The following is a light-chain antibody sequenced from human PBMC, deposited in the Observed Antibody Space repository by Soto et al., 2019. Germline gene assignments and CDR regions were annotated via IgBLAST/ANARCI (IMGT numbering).Light chain of an antibody. CDR1: TSNIGSNI. Sequence: QSVLTQPPSASGTPGQRITISCPGRTSNIGSNIVSWYHHLPGAAPKLLIYNNNQRPSGVPDRFFASKSGTSASLAISGLQPEDESHYYCAALDDDLNGLVFGGGTKVTVL. CDR3: AALDDDLNGLV. V-gene: IGLV1-44*01. CDR2: NNN. J-gene: IGLJ3*02.